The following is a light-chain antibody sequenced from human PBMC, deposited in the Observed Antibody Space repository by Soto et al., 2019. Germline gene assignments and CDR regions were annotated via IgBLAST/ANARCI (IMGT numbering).Light chain of an antibody. V-gene: IGKV3-11*01. Sequence: EIVLTQSPATLSLSPGERATLSCRASQSVSSQLAWYQQKPGQAPRLLIYDASNRATGIPARFSGSGSGTDFTLTISSLEPEDFAVYYCQQRSSWPLTFGGGTEVEIK. CDR2: DAS. CDR3: QQRSSWPLT. J-gene: IGKJ4*01. CDR1: QSVSSQ.